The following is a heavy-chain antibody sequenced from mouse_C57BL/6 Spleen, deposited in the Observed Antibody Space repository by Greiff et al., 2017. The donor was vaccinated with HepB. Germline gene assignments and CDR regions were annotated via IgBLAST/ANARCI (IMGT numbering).Heavy chain of an antibody. CDR1: GFSFTSYA. D-gene: IGHD1-1*01. J-gene: IGHJ1*03. Sequence: VQLVESGPGLVAPSQSLSITCTVSGFSFTSYAISWVRQPPGKGLEWLGVIWTGGGTNYNSALKSRLSISKVNSKSQVFLKMNSLQTDDTARYYCARNYGSSVWYFDVWGTGTTVTVSS. CDR2: IWTGGGT. V-gene: IGHV2-9-1*01. CDR3: ARNYGSSVWYFDV.